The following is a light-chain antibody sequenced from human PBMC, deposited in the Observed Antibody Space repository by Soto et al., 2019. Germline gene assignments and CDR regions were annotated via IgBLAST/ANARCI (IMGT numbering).Light chain of an antibody. CDR1: SSNIGAGYD. V-gene: IGLV1-40*01. CDR2: AND. CDR3: QSYDTSLSGPV. Sequence: QAVVTQPPSVSGAPGQRVTISCTGSSSNIGAGYDVQWYQQLPGAAPKLLIYANDDRPSGVPDRFSGSKSGTSASLAISGLQAEDEADYYCQSYDTSLSGPVFGVGTKLTVL. J-gene: IGLJ2*01.